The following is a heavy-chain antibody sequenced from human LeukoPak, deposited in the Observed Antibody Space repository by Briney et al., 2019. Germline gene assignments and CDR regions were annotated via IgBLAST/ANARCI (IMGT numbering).Heavy chain of an antibody. Sequence: GASVKVSCKASGYTFTGYYMHWVRQAPGQGLEWMGWINPNSGGTNCAQKLQGRVTMTTDTSTSTAYMELRSLRSDDTAVYYCARDRHVLRFLEWLDAGDYWGQGTLVTVSS. V-gene: IGHV1-2*02. J-gene: IGHJ4*02. CDR2: INPNSGGT. CDR3: ARDRHVLRFLEWLDAGDY. CDR1: GYTFTGYY. D-gene: IGHD3-3*01.